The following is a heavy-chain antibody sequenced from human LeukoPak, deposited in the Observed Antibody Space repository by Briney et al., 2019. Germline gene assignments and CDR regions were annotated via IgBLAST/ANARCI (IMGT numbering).Heavy chain of an antibody. V-gene: IGHV1-24*01. CDR3: ATDDGITGTTGS. J-gene: IGHJ5*02. CDR2: FDPEDGET. Sequence: ASVKVSCKVSGYTLTELSMHWVRQAPGKGLEWMGGFDPEDGETIYAQKFQGRVTMTEDTSTDTAYMELSSLRSEDTAVYYCATDDGITGTTGSWGQGTLVTVSS. D-gene: IGHD1-7*01. CDR1: GYTLTELS.